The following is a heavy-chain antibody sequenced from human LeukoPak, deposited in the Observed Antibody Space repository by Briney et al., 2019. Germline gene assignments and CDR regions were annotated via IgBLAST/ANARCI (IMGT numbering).Heavy chain of an antibody. V-gene: IGHV3-21*06. CDR3: ARADCSGSTCYLRHSWFDP. CDR2: ISTSSRYI. Sequence: GGSLRLSCAASGFTLSTFDMNWVRQAPGKGLEWVSSISTSSRYIYYRDSVKGRFTISRDDAKNSLYLQMNSLTVEDTAVYYCARADCSGSTCYLRHSWFDPWGQGTLVTVSS. D-gene: IGHD2-2*01. J-gene: IGHJ5*02. CDR1: GFTLSTFD.